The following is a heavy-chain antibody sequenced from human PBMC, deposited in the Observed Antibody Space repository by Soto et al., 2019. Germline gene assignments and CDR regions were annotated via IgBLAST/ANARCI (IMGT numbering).Heavy chain of an antibody. CDR2: IWYDGSNK. CDR1: GFTFSSHG. J-gene: IGHJ5*02. Sequence: QVQLVESGGGVVQPGRSLRLSCAASGFTFSSHGMHWVRQAPGKGLEWVAVIWYDGSNKYYAESVKGRFTISRDNSKDTLYLQMNSLRAEDTAVYYCARWSNNKVVDPWGQGTLVTVSS. V-gene: IGHV3-33*01. D-gene: IGHD1-1*01. CDR3: ARWSNNKVVDP.